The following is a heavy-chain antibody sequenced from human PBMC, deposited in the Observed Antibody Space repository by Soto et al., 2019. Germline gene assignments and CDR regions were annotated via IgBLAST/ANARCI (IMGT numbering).Heavy chain of an antibody. V-gene: IGHV3-33*01. CDR1: GFDFSMSG. Sequence: QVHVVESGGGVVQPGRSLRLSCAAYGFDFSMSGMHWVRQAPGKGLEWVALIWNSGSPQYYEDSVKGRFTISRDNYKNMVFLQMSNLRAEDTGVYYCARAFQRGYSRAPIDSWGQGALVNVSS. CDR3: ARAFQRGYSRAPIDS. CDR2: IWNSGSPQ. J-gene: IGHJ5*01. D-gene: IGHD5-12*01.